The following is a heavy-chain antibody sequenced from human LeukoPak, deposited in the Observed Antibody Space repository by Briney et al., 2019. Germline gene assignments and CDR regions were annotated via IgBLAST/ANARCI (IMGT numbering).Heavy chain of an antibody. Sequence: ASVKVSCKASGYTFTSYYMHWVRQAPGQGLEWMGWINPNSGGTNYAQKFQGRVTMTRDTSISTAYMNLSRLRSDDTAVYYCARGWKSCSGGSCYVPKRNWFDPWGQGTLVTVSS. J-gene: IGHJ5*02. D-gene: IGHD2-15*01. V-gene: IGHV1-2*02. CDR2: INPNSGGT. CDR1: GYTFTSYY. CDR3: ARGWKSCSGGSCYVPKRNWFDP.